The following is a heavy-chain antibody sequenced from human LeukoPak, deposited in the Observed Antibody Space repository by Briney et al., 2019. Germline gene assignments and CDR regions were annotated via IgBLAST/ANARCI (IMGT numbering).Heavy chain of an antibody. J-gene: IGHJ3*02. CDR1: GFTFSSYG. CDR3: ARDPWGAGAFDI. CDR2: ISYDGSNK. D-gene: IGHD3-16*01. V-gene: IGHV3-30*03. Sequence: GGSLRLSCAASGFTFSSYGMHWVRQAPGKGLEGVAVISYDGSNKYYADSVKGRFTISRDNSKNTLYLQMNSLSAEDTAVYYCARDPWGAGAFDIWGQGTMVTVSS.